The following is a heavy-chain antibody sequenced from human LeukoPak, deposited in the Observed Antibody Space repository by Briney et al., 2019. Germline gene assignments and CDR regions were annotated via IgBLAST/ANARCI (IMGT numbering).Heavy chain of an antibody. CDR2: ISAYNGNT. J-gene: IGHJ5*02. CDR1: GYTFTSYG. D-gene: IGHD6-13*01. Sequence: EASVKVSCKASGYTFTSYGISWVRQAPGQGLEWMGWISAYNGNTNYAQKLQGRVTMTTDTSTSTAYMELRSLRSDDTAVYYCARDMVPSSSWYPGYLWYNWFDPWGQGTLVTVSS. V-gene: IGHV1-18*01. CDR3: ARDMVPSSSWYPGYLWYNWFDP.